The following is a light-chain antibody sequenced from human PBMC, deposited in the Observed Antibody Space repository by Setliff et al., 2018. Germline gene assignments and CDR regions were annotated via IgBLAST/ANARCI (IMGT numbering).Light chain of an antibody. V-gene: IGLV2-14*01. CDR3: TSYTSTARV. Sequence: QSALAQPASVSGSPGQSITISCTGTSSDVGAYNYVSWYQQHPGKAPKLMIYEVSNRPSGVSNRFSGSKSGNTASLTISGLQAEDEADYYCTSYTSTARVFGTGTK. J-gene: IGLJ1*01. CDR2: EVS. CDR1: SSDVGAYNY.